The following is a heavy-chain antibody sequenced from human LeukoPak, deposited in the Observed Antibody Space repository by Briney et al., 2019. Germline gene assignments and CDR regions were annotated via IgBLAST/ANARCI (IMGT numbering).Heavy chain of an antibody. J-gene: IGHJ4*02. Sequence: PSKTLSLTCTVSGGSISSGDYYWSWIRQPPGKGLELIGYISNSGNTYYNPSLKSRVTISGDTSKNQFSLKLTSVTAADTALYYCARDGRRITPIAWGQGTLVTVSS. CDR2: ISNSGNT. D-gene: IGHD3-3*01. V-gene: IGHV4-30-4*08. CDR3: ARDGRRITPIA. CDR1: GGSISSGDYY.